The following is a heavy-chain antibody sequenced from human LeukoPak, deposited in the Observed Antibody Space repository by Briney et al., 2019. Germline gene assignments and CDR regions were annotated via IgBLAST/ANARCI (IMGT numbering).Heavy chain of an antibody. V-gene: IGHV1-69*04. Sequence: SVKVSCKASGGTFSSYAISWVRQAPGQGLEWMGRIIPILGIANYAQKFQGRVTITADKSTSTAYMELSSLRSEDTAVYYCAREVAVAGRAWNWFDPWGQGTLVTVSS. CDR3: AREVAVAGRAWNWFDP. D-gene: IGHD6-19*01. CDR1: GGTFSSYA. J-gene: IGHJ5*02. CDR2: IIPILGIA.